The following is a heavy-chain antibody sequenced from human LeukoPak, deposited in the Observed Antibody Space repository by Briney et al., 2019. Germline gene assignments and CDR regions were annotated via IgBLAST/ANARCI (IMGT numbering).Heavy chain of an antibody. CDR1: GGSISSYY. D-gene: IGHD4/OR15-4a*01. J-gene: IGHJ4*02. CDR3: ARGLYYFDY. V-gene: IGHV4-59*08. CDR2: IYHSGTT. Sequence: SETLSLTCTVSGGSISSYYWSWIRQPPGKGLEWIGYIYHSGTTYYNPSLKSRVTISVDTSKNHVSLNLNSVTAADTAVYYCARGLYYFDYWGQGTLVTVSS.